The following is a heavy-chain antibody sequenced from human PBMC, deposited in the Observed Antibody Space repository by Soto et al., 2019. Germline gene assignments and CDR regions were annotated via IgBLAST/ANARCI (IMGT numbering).Heavy chain of an antibody. D-gene: IGHD2-8*01. CDR1: GYSFTTYW. CDR2: IYPGDSDT. J-gene: IGHJ4*02. V-gene: IGHV5-51*01. Sequence: RGESLKISCKGSGYSFTTYWIGWVRQMPGKGLEWMGIIYPGDSDTRYSPSFQGQVTISADKSISTAYLQWSSLRASDTAMYYCTRPRLGCNNGVCSLDYWGQGTLVTVSS. CDR3: TRPRLGCNNGVCSLDY.